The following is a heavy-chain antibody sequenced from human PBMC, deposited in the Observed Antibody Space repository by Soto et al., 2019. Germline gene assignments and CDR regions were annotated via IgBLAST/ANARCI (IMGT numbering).Heavy chain of an antibody. CDR2: IYYSGST. CDR1: GGSISSSSYY. V-gene: IGHV4-39*07. CDR3: ARGSYFDY. J-gene: IGHJ4*02. Sequence: PSETLSLTCTVSGGSISSSSYYWGWIRQPPGKGLEWIGSIYYSGSTYYNPSLKSRVTISIDTSKNQFSLKLSSVTAVDAAVYYCARGSYFDYWGQGARVTVSS.